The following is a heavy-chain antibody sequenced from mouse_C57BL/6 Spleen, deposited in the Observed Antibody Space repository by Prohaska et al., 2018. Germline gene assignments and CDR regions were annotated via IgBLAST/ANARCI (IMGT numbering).Heavy chain of an antibody. CDR3: GSNNWDWYIEV. Sequence: ELKLLQSGGGLVQPGGSLKLSRAASGLAFSRYWMSWVRRAPGKGLEWIGEINSDSSTINYAPSLKDKFIIARDNDKKKLYLQMSKDRTQDPDMSYCGSNNWDWYIEVWGTGTTVKVSS. D-gene: IGHD4-1*01. V-gene: IGHV4-1*01. CDR1: GLAFSRYW. CDR2: INSDSSTI. J-gene: IGHJ1*03.